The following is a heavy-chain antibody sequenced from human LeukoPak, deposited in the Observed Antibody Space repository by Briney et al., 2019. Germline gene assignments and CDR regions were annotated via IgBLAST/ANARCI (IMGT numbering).Heavy chain of an antibody. Sequence: GASVKVSCKASGGTFSSYAISWVRQAPGQGLEWMGGIIPIFGTANYAQKFQGRVTITRDTSASTAYMELSSLRSEDTAVYYCARFDSSGYYFYWGQGTLVTVSS. D-gene: IGHD3-22*01. CDR2: IIPIFGTA. CDR3: ARFDSSGYYFY. V-gene: IGHV1-69*05. J-gene: IGHJ4*02. CDR1: GGTFSSYA.